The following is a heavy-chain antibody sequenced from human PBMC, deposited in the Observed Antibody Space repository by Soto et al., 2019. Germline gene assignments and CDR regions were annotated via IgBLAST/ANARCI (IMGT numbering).Heavy chain of an antibody. D-gene: IGHD6-13*01. J-gene: IGHJ6*02. Sequence: GGSLRLSCAASGFTFSSYSMNWVRQAPGKGLEWVSSISSSSSYIYYADSVKGRFTISRDNAKNSLYLQMNSLRAEDTAVYYCARDHVIIAAAGSSYYYYYGMDVWGQGTTVTVSS. CDR3: ARDHVIIAAAGSSYYYYYGMDV. CDR2: ISSSSSYI. CDR1: GFTFSSYS. V-gene: IGHV3-21*01.